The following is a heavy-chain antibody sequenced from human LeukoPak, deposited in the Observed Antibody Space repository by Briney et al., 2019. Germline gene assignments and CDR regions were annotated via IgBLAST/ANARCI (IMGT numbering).Heavy chain of an antibody. Sequence: SETLSLTCSVSGYSFTSGHYWGWIRQPPGKGLEWIASIYHTGSAHYNPSLKSRVTISVDTSKNQFSLKLSSVTAADTAVYYCARYCTSTTCILRGLDYWGQGTLVTVSS. V-gene: IGHV4-38-2*01. CDR1: GYSFTSGHY. CDR2: IYHTGSA. D-gene: IGHD2-2*01. CDR3: ARYCTSTTCILRGLDY. J-gene: IGHJ4*02.